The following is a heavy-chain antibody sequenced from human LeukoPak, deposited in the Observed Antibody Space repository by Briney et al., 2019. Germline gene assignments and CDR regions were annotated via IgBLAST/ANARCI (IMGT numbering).Heavy chain of an antibody. Sequence: GGSLRLSCAASGFTFSDYWMHWVRQAPGKGLVWVSRISSDGSRVTYADSVKGRFTISRDDSKNTLYLQMNSLRAEDTAVYYCAKDRSRGVVVPAAMLDWGQGTLVTVSS. V-gene: IGHV3-74*01. CDR3: AKDRSRGVVVPAAMLD. CDR2: ISSDGSRV. CDR1: GFTFSDYW. D-gene: IGHD2-2*01. J-gene: IGHJ4*02.